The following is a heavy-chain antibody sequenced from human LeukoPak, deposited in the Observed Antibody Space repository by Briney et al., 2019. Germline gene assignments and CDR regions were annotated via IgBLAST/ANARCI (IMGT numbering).Heavy chain of an antibody. Sequence: GGSLRLSCAASGFRFGDYAMRWVRQAPGKGLVWVSRINSVGSSTNYADSVKGRFTFSRDNAKNMLYLQMNSLRAEDTAVYYCARVRDYDYVWGRREDAFDIWGQGTMVTVSS. J-gene: IGHJ3*02. CDR1: GFRFGDYA. V-gene: IGHV3-74*01. CDR2: INSVGSST. CDR3: ARVRDYDYVWGRREDAFDI. D-gene: IGHD3-16*01.